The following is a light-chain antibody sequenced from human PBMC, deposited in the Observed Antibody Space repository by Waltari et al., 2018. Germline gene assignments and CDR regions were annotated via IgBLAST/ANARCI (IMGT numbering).Light chain of an antibody. CDR2: NNN. V-gene: IGLV1-44*01. Sequence: QSVVTQPPSVSGTPGQRVTISCSGSHSNIGSNDLNWYQQLPGTAPKLLIYNNNQRPSGVPDRFSGSKSGSSASLAISGLQSEDEGDYYCASWDDSLTGSWVFGGGTKLTVL. CDR1: HSNIGSND. CDR3: ASWDDSLTGSWV. J-gene: IGLJ3*02.